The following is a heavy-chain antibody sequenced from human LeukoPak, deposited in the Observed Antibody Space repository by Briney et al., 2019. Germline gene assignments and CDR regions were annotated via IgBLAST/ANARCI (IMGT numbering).Heavy chain of an antibody. V-gene: IGHV3-30-3*01. CDR3: ARDKVATTTALYYFDY. CDR2: ISYDGSNK. Sequence: GGSLRLSCAASGFTFSSYAMHWVRQAPGKGLEWVAVISYDGSNKYYADSVKGRFTISRDNSKNTLYLQMDSLRAEDTAVYYCARDKVATTTALYYFDYWGQGTLVTVSS. J-gene: IGHJ4*02. D-gene: IGHD5-12*01. CDR1: GFTFSSYA.